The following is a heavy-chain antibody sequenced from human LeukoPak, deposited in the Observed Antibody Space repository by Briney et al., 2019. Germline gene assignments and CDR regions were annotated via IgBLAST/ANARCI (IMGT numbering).Heavy chain of an antibody. CDR3: ARDAGPYFGNWFDP. J-gene: IGHJ5*02. Sequence: PSQTLSLTCTVSGGSISSGDYYWSWIRQPPGQGLEWIGYIYYSGSTYYNPSLKSRVTISVDTSKNQFSLKLSSVTAADTAVYYCARDAGPYFGNWFDPWGQGTLVTVSS. CDR1: GGSISSGDYY. V-gene: IGHV4-30-4*01. D-gene: IGHD3-9*01. CDR2: IYYSGST.